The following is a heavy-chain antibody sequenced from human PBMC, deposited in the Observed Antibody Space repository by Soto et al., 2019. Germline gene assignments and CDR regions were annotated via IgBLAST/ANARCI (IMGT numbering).Heavy chain of an antibody. D-gene: IGHD3-16*02. V-gene: IGHV2-5*02. J-gene: IGHJ6*02. CDR1: GFSLNTGGVG. CDR2: IYWDDDE. Sequence: QITLKESGPPLVKPTQTLTLTCTFSGFSLNTGGVGVGWIRQPPGKALEWLSLIYWDDDERYSPSLKTRLTXTXDTXKNQVVLTSTNMDPVDTATYYCAHYSRYGNYGMDVWGQGTTVTVSS. CDR3: AHYSRYGNYGMDV.